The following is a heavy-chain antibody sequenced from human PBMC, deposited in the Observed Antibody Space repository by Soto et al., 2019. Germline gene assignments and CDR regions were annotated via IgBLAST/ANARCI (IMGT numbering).Heavy chain of an antibody. J-gene: IGHJ4*02. CDR2: ISADGSDK. CDR1: GFTFSDFG. Sequence: QVQLVESGGGVVQPERSLRLSCATSGFTFSDFGMDWVRQAPGKGLEWVAAISADGSDKYYLGSVQGRFTISRDNTKNALYLQLNSLRTEDTAVYYCAKGTAVARQHFANWGQGTLVTVSS. V-gene: IGHV3-30*18. D-gene: IGHD6-19*01. CDR3: AKGTAVARQHFAN.